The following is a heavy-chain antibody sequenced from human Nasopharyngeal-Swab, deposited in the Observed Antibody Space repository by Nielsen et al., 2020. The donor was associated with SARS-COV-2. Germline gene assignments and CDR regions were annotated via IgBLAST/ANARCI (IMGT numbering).Heavy chain of an antibody. CDR2: IDPSDSYT. Sequence: RQSPGKGLEWMGRIDPSDSYTNYSPSFQGHVTISADKSISTAYLQWSSLKASDTAMYYCARSDTAMGVGHWGQGTLVTVSS. V-gene: IGHV5-10-1*01. D-gene: IGHD5-18*01. CDR3: ARSDTAMGVGH. J-gene: IGHJ5*02.